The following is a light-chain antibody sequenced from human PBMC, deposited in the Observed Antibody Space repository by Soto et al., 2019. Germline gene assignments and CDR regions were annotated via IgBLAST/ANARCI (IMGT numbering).Light chain of an antibody. CDR1: QSVSSN. V-gene: IGKV3-15*01. CDR2: VAS. CDR3: QQYNVWPLT. J-gene: IGKJ4*01. Sequence: EIVMTQSPATLSVSPGERATLSCRASQSVSSNLAWYQQKPGQTPKLLIYVASTRATGIQARFSGSGSGTEFTLTISSLQSEDFAVYYCQQYNVWPLTFGGATKVEFK.